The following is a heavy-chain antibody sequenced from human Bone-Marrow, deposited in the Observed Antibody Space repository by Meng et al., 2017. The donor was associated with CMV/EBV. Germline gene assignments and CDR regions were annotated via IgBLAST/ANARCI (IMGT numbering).Heavy chain of an antibody. V-gene: IGHV1-18*01. CDR2: ISVYNGNT. J-gene: IGHJ4*01. D-gene: IGHD3-22*01. CDR1: GYTFTSYG. CDR3: ARDPFLWSWFKEEVPGLGY. Sequence: ASVKVSCKASGYTFTSYGISWVRQAPGQGLEWMGWISVYNGNTKYAQKFQGRVTTTTDTSTSTAYMELRSLRSDDTAAYYCARDPFLWSWFKEEVPGLGYWGHGTLVTVSS.